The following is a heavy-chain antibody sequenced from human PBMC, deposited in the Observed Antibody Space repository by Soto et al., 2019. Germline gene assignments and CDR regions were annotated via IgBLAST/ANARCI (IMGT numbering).Heavy chain of an antibody. CDR1: GYTFTDHY. CDR2: MHPNNGAT. V-gene: IGHV1-2*02. D-gene: IGHD7-27*01. Sequence: QVQLVQSGAEVKKPGASVKVSCKASGYTFTDHYLLWVRQAPGQGLEWMGWMHPNNGATNFAQKFQGRVTMTRDTSISTAYLEIPRLKSDDTAVYFCARSSRLSGVHRASEFWGQGTLVTVSS. CDR3: ARSSRLSGVHRASEF. J-gene: IGHJ1*01.